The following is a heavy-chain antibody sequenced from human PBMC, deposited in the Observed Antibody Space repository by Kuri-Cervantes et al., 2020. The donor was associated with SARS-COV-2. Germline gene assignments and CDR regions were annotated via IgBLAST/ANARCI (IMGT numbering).Heavy chain of an antibody. D-gene: IGHD3-3*01. CDR3: AKRYQDTIFGVVIDYYYMDV. Sequence: GESLKISCTASGFIFSDYYMTWIRQAPGKGLEWVAFIRCDGSNKYYADSVKGRFTISRDNSKNTLYLQMNSLRAEDTAVYYCAKRYQDTIFGVVIDYYYMDVWGKGTTVTVSS. CDR2: IRCDGSNK. J-gene: IGHJ6*03. CDR1: GFIFSDYY. V-gene: IGHV3-30*02.